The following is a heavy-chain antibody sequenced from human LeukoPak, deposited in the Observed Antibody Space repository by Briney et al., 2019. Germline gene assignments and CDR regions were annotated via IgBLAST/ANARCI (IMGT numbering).Heavy chain of an antibody. V-gene: IGHV3-23*01. Sequence: GGSLRLSCAASGFTFSSYAMSWVRQAPGKGLEWVSAISGSGGSTYYADSVKGRFTISRDDSKNTAYLQMNSLKTEDTAVCYCTRLGYCSGGSCYSDWFDPWGQGTLVTVSS. CDR1: GFTFSSYA. J-gene: IGHJ5*02. D-gene: IGHD2-15*01. CDR2: ISGSGGST. CDR3: TRLGYCSGGSCYSDWFDP.